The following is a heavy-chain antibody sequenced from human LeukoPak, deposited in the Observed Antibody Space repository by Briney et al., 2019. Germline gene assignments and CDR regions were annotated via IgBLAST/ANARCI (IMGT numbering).Heavy chain of an antibody. J-gene: IGHJ6*02. D-gene: IGHD2-8*02. CDR2: ISTNGDTT. Sequence: GGSLRLSCAASGFTFTAHAMHWVRQAPGKGLEYVSTISTNGDTTYYADSVKGRFTISRDNSQNTLYLQMGSLRAEDMAVYYCARGRGVSSYDAMDVWGRGTTVTVSS. CDR1: GFTFTAHA. CDR3: ARGRGVSSYDAMDV. V-gene: IGHV3-64*02.